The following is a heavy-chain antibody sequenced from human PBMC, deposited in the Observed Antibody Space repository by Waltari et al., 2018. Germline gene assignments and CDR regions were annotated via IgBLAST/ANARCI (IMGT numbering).Heavy chain of an antibody. D-gene: IGHD3-10*01. Sequence: EVQLVESGGGLVQPGGSLRLSCAASGFTFSSYSMNWVRQAPGKGLEWVSYISSSSSTIYYADSVKGRFTISRDNAKNSLYLQMNSLRAEDTAVYYCASMVRGGAPDYWGQGTLVTVSS. J-gene: IGHJ4*02. CDR3: ASMVRGGAPDY. CDR2: ISSSSSTI. CDR1: GFTFSSYS. V-gene: IGHV3-48*04.